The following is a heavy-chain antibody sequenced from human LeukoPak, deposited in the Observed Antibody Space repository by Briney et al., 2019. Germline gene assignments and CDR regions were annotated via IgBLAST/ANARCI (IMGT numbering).Heavy chain of an antibody. Sequence: SETLSLTCTVSGGSISSYYWSWIRQPPGKGLEWIGYIYYSGSTNYNPSLKSRVTISVDTSKNQFSLKLSSVTAADTAVYYCARVGLLRDFDPGGQGTLVTVSS. CDR3: ARVGLLRDFDP. D-gene: IGHD3-10*01. V-gene: IGHV4-59*01. CDR1: GGSISSYY. CDR2: IYYSGST. J-gene: IGHJ5*02.